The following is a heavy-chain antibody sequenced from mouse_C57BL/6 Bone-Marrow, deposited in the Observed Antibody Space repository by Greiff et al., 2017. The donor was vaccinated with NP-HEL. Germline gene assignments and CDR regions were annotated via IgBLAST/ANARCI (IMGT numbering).Heavy chain of an antibody. CDR1: GYAFSSYW. CDR2: IYPGDGDT. Sequence: QVQLQQSGAELVKPGASVKISCKASGYAFSSYWMNWVKQRPGKGLEWIGKIYPGDGDTNYNGKFKGKATLTADKSSSTAYMQLSSLTSEDSAVYFCARAYYSNYVAWFAYWGQGTLVTVSA. D-gene: IGHD2-5*01. V-gene: IGHV1-80*01. J-gene: IGHJ3*01. CDR3: ARAYYSNYVAWFAY.